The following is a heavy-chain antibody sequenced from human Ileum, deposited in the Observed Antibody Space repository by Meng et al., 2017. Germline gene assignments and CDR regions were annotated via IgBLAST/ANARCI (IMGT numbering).Heavy chain of an antibody. V-gene: IGHV1-3*01. CDR2: VYGGSGNT. D-gene: IGHD6-6*01. CDR1: GYTFTRNY. J-gene: IGHJ1*01. CDR3: ARVDLTSIGYFQY. Sequence: GLFVQAGAGVKKRGVSVQVSCKASGYTFTRNYIHWWRKAPGRGLEWMGWVYGGSGNTGYSQTFHGSITLSRDTAASTDYMELSCLRSEDTAVLYCARVDLTSIGYFQYWGQGTLVTVSS.